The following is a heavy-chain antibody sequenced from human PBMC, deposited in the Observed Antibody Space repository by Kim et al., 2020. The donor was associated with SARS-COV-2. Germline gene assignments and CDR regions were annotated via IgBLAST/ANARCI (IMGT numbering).Heavy chain of an antibody. V-gene: IGHV4-59*13. D-gene: IGHD6-13*01. CDR1: GGSISSYY. J-gene: IGHJ5*02. Sequence: SETLSLTCTVSGGSISSYYWSWIRQPPGKGLEWIGYIYYSGSTNYNPSLKSRVTISVDTSKNQFSLKLSSVTAADTAVYYCARDLRYSSSWYPGGNWFDPWGQGTLVIVSS. CDR2: IYYSGST. CDR3: ARDLRYSSSWYPGGNWFDP.